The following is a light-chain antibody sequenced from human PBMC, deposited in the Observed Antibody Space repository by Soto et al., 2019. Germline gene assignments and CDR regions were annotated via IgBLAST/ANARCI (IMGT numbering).Light chain of an antibody. CDR1: QSVSTY. Sequence: EIMLTQSPDTLSLSPGNRATLSCRASQSVSTYLAWYQQKPGQPPRLLIYDASNRATGIPARFSGSGSGTDFTLTISSLEPEDFAVYYCQQRSNWPPTFGQGNKVEIK. CDR3: QQRSNWPPT. J-gene: IGKJ1*01. CDR2: DAS. V-gene: IGKV3-11*01.